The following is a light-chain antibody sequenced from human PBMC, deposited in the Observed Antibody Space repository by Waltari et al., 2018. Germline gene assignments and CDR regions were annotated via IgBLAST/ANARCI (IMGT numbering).Light chain of an antibody. Sequence: QSALTQPASVSGSPGQSITISCAGSSGDVGGYNYVSWYQQYPGNAPKLMIYDVNKRPSGVSYRFSGSKSGNTASLTIYGLQGEDEADYYCISYTASGAWLFGGGTKLTVL. CDR2: DVN. CDR1: SGDVGGYNY. V-gene: IGLV2-14*01. CDR3: ISYTASGAWL. J-gene: IGLJ3*02.